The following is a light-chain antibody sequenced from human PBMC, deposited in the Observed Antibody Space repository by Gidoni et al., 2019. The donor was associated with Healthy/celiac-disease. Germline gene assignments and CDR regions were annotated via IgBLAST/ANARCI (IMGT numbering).Light chain of an antibody. V-gene: IGKV3-11*01. CDR1: QSVSSY. CDR2: DAS. CDR3: QQRSNWPRMYT. Sequence: EIVLTHSPATLSLSPGERATLSCRASQSVSSYLAWYQQKPGQAPRLLIYDASNRATGIPARFSGSGSRTDFTLTISSLEPEDFAVYYCQQRSNWPRMYTFGQGTKLEIK. J-gene: IGKJ2*01.